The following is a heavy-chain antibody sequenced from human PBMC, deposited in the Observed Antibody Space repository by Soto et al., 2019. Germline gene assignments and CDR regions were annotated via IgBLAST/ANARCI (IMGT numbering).Heavy chain of an antibody. CDR1: GFSLSTSGVG. J-gene: IGHJ4*02. D-gene: IGHD2-2*01. CDR2: IYWDDDK. Sequence: QITLKESGPTLVKPTQTLTLTCTFSGFSLSTSGVGVGWIRQPPGKALEWLALIYWDDDKRYSPSLKSRLTITKDTSKNQVVLTMTNMDPVDTATYYCAHRGYCSSNSCPGPFDYWGQGTLVTVSS. CDR3: AHRGYCSSNSCPGPFDY. V-gene: IGHV2-5*02.